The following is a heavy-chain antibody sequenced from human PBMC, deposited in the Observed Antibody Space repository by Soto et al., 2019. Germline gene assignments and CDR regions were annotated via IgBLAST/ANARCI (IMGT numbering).Heavy chain of an antibody. J-gene: IGHJ5*02. CDR2: ISAYNGNT. Sequence: ASVKVSCKASGYTFTSYSISWVRQAPGQGLEWMGWISAYNGNTNYAQKLQGRVTMTTDTSTSTAYMELRSLRSDDTAVYYCARVGYSSSWYNWFDPWGQGTLVTVSS. CDR3: ARVGYSSSWYNWFDP. CDR1: GYTFTSYS. V-gene: IGHV1-18*01. D-gene: IGHD6-13*01.